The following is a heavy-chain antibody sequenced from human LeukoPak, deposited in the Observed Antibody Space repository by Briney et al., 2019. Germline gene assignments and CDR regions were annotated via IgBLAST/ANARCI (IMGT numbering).Heavy chain of an antibody. CDR3: ARGQVPAARGYNWFDP. Sequence: SETLSLTCAVYGWSFNDYYWNWIRQPPGKGLEWIGEINARGATNYNPSLESRVTISVDTSKNQFSLRLTSMIAADTALYYCARGQVPAARGYNWFDPWGQGTLVTVSS. D-gene: IGHD2-2*01. CDR2: INARGAT. V-gene: IGHV4-34*01. CDR1: GWSFNDYY. J-gene: IGHJ5*02.